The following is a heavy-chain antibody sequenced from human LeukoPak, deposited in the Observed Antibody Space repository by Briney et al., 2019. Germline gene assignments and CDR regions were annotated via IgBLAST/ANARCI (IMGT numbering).Heavy chain of an antibody. CDR1: GGSISSSSYY. V-gene: IGHV4-39*07. D-gene: IGHD6-6*01. J-gene: IGHJ4*02. CDR2: IYHSGST. Sequence: SETLSLTCTVSGGSISSSSYYWGWIRQPPGKGLEWIGYIYHSGSTYYNPSLKSRVTISVDRSKNQFSLKLSSVTAADTAVYYCATTSIAARADYWGQGTLVTVSS. CDR3: ATTSIAARADY.